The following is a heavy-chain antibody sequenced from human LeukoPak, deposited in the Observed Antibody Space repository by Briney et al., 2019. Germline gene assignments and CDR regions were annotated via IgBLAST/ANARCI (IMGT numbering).Heavy chain of an antibody. V-gene: IGHV4-4*07. J-gene: IGHJ3*02. D-gene: IGHD3-22*01. CDR3: ARQDSSGYDDAFDI. CDR1: GGSISSYY. Sequence: TSETLSLTCTVSGGSISSYYWSWIRQPAGKGLEWIGRIYTSGSTNYNPSLKSRVTMSVDTSKNQFSLKLSSVPAADTAVYYCARQDSSGYDDAFDIWGQGTIVTVSS. CDR2: IYTSGST.